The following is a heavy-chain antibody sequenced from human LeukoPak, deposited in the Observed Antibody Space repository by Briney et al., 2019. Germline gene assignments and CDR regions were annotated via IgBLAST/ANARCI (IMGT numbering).Heavy chain of an antibody. CDR1: GFSVTGHY. CDR2: ISSGDTT. CDR3: ARELVGATPIDVFDI. J-gene: IGHJ3*02. V-gene: IGHV3-53*05. D-gene: IGHD1-26*01. Sequence: GGSLRLSCAASGFSVTGHYMSSVRQTPAKGLEWVSIISSGDTTYYADFVKGRFTISRDATKNTLYLQMDSLGTEDTAVYYCARELVGATPIDVFDIWGQGTVVTVSS.